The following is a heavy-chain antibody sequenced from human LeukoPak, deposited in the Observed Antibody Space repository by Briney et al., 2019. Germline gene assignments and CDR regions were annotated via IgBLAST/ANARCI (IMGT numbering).Heavy chain of an antibody. CDR1: GYSFTSYW. V-gene: IGHV5-10-1*01. CDR3: ARRRGDYVDWFDP. J-gene: IGHJ5*02. Sequence: GESLKISCKGSGYSFTSYWISWVRQMPGKGLEWMGRIDPSDSYTNYSPSFQGHVTISADKSISTAYLQWSSLKAPDTAMYYCARRRGDYVDWFDPWGQGTLVTVSS. D-gene: IGHD4-17*01. CDR2: IDPSDSYT.